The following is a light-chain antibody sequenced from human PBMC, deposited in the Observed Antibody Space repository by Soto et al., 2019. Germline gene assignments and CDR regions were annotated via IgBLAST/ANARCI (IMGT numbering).Light chain of an antibody. CDR1: QSVRSN. Sequence: EIVMTQSPATLSVSPGERAALSCSASQSVRSNVAWYQQKPGQAPRLLVYDSSTRATGIPARFSGSGSGNEFTLTISSLQSEDFAVYYCQQYNNWPYTFGQGTKLEIK. CDR3: QQYNNWPYT. V-gene: IGKV3-15*01. J-gene: IGKJ2*01. CDR2: DSS.